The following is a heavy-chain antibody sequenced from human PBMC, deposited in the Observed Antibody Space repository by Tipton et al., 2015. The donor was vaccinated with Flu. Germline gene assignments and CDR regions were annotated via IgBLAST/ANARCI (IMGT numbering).Heavy chain of an antibody. V-gene: IGHV4-59*01. J-gene: IGHJ6*03. D-gene: IGHD6-13*01. CDR2: IYYSGST. CDR1: GGSISSYY. Sequence: GLVKPSETLSLTCTVSGGSISSYYWSWIRQPPGKGLEWIGYIYYSGSTNYNPSLKSRVTISVDTSKNQFSLKLSSVTAADTAVYYCARDGAYSSYMDVWGKGTTVTVSS. CDR3: ARDGAYSSYMDV.